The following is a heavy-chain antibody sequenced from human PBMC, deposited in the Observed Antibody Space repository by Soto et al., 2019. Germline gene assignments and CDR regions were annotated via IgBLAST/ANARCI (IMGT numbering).Heavy chain of an antibody. D-gene: IGHD3-3*01. CDR2: ISGSGGST. Sequence: EVQLLESGGGLVQPGGSLRLSCAASGFTFSSYAMSWVRQAPGKGLEWVSAISGSGGSTYYADSVKGRFTISRDNSKNTLYLQMNSLRAEDTAVYYCAKDPSEDRPYYDFWSGFLRYFDYWGQGTLVTVSS. CDR1: GFTFSSYA. V-gene: IGHV3-23*01. CDR3: AKDPSEDRPYYDFWSGFLRYFDY. J-gene: IGHJ4*02.